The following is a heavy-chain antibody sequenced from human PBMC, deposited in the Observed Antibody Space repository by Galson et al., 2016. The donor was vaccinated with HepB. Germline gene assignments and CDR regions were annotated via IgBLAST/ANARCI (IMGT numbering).Heavy chain of an antibody. V-gene: IGHV3-53*04. CDR3: ARDPGISGTT. D-gene: IGHD1-7*01. J-gene: IGHJ5*02. CDR2: IYSGGST. Sequence: SLRLSCAASGFTVSNNYMTWVRQAPGKGLEWVSTIYSGGSTFYTDSVQGRLTIYRHNSKNTLYLQMDTLRPEDTAVYYCARDPGISGTTWGQGILVTVSS. CDR1: GFTVSNNY.